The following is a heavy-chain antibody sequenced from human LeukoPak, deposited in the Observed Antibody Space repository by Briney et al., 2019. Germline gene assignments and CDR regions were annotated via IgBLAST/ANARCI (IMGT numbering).Heavy chain of an antibody. CDR2: INHSGST. CDR1: GGSFSGYY. D-gene: IGHD2-8*01. CDR3: ARRDRPGMLDY. J-gene: IGHJ4*02. V-gene: IGHV4-34*01. Sequence: SETLSLTCAVYGGSFSGYYWSWIRQPPGKGLEWIGEINHSGSTNYNPSLKSRVTISVDTSKHQFSLKLSSVTAADTAVYYCARRDRPGMLDYWGQGTLVTVSS.